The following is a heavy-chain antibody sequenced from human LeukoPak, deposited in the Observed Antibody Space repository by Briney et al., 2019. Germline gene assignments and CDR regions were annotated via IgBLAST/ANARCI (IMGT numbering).Heavy chain of an antibody. J-gene: IGHJ4*02. CDR2: IYYSGST. CDR1: GGSISSYY. V-gene: IGHV4-59*01. D-gene: IGHD6-19*01. CDR3: ARGSGWYYY. Sequence: SETLSLTCTVSGGSISSYYWSWIRQPPGKGLEWIGYIYYSGSTNYNPSLKSRVTISVDTSKNQFSLKLSSVAAADTAVYYCARGSGWYYYWGQGTLVTVSS.